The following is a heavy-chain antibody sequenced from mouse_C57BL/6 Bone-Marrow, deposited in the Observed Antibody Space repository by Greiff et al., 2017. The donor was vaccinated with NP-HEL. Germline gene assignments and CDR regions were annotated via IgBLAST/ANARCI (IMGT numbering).Heavy chain of an antibody. CDR1: GFTFSSYA. Sequence: EVHLVESGGGLVKPGGSLKLSCAASGFTFSSYAMSWVRQTPEKRLEWVATISDGGSYTYYPDNVKGRFTISRDNAKNNLYLQMSHLKSEDTAMYYCARGAGAFDYWGKGTTLTVSS. D-gene: IGHD3-3*01. CDR3: ARGAGAFDY. V-gene: IGHV5-4*01. J-gene: IGHJ2*01. CDR2: ISDGGSYT.